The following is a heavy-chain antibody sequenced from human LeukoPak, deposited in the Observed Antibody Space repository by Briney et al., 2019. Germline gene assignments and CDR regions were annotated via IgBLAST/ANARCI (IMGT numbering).Heavy chain of an antibody. V-gene: IGHV3-30-3*01. Sequence: GGSLRLSCAASGFTFSSYAMHWVRQAPGKGLEWVAVISYDGSNKYYADSVKGRFTISRDNSKNTLYLQMNSLRAGDTAVYYCARESSTSFNFDYWGQGTLVTVSS. CDR1: GFTFSSYA. J-gene: IGHJ4*02. CDR3: ARESSTSFNFDY. CDR2: ISYDGSNK. D-gene: IGHD2-2*01.